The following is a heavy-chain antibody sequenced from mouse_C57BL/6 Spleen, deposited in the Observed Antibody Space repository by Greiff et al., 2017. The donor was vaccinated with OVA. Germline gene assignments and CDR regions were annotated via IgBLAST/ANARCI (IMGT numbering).Heavy chain of an antibody. D-gene: IGHD1-1*01. CDR1: GYTFTSYT. CDR3: AKSDSGSSQAMDY. J-gene: IGHJ4*01. V-gene: IGHV1-4*01. CDR2: INPSSGYT. Sequence: VQLQQSGAELARPGASVKMSCKASGYTFTSYTMHWVKQRPGQGLEWIGYINPSSGYTKYNQKFKDKATLTADKSSSTAYMQLSSLTSEDSAVYYCAKSDSGSSQAMDYWGQGTSVTVSS.